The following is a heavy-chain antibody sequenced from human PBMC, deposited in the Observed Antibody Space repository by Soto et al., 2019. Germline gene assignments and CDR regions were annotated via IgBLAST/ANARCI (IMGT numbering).Heavy chain of an antibody. CDR2: VIPIFGTA. J-gene: IGHJ6*02. Sequence: SVKVSCKASGGTFSSYAISWVRQAPGQGLGWMGGVIPIFGTANYAQKFQGRVTITADESTSTAYMELSSLRSEDTAVYFCAREYNWNDVRYGMDVWGQGTTVTVSS. D-gene: IGHD1-20*01. V-gene: IGHV1-69*13. CDR3: AREYNWNDVRYGMDV. CDR1: GGTFSSYA.